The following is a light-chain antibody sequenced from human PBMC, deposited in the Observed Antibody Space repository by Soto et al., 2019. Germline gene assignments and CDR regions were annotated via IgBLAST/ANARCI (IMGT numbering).Light chain of an antibody. CDR1: QNVNKNY. Sequence: EIVLTQSPDTLSLSPGERATLSCRASQNVNKNYLAWYQQKPGQAPRLLIFGASSRATGIPDRFSGSGSGTDFTLTISRLEPEDFAVYYCHQYGTSPFIFGPGTRVDI. V-gene: IGKV3-20*01. CDR2: GAS. J-gene: IGKJ3*01. CDR3: HQYGTSPFI.